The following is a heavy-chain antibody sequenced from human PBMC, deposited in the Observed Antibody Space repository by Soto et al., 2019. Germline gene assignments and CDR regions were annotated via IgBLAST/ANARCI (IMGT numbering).Heavy chain of an antibody. CDR1: GGSISSYY. J-gene: IGHJ6*03. CDR2: IYYSGST. Sequence: PSETLSLTCTVSGGSISSYYWSWIRQPPGKGLEWIGYIYYSGSTNYNPSLKSRFTISRDNAKNSLYLQMNSLRAEDTAVYYCAREYYMDVWGKGTTVTVSS. V-gene: IGHV4-59*12. CDR3: AREYYMDV.